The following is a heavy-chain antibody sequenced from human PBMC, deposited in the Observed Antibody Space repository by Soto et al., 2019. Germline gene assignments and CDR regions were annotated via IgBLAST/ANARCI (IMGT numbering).Heavy chain of an antibody. D-gene: IGHD3-10*01. Sequence: ALVKVSCKASGDTFTTYDINWVRQATGHGLEWMGWINPNSGNIGYAQRFQGRVTMTRDTAIRTAYMEVSSLRSDDTAVYYCARGRASGSYYLLDYWGQGTLVTVSS. J-gene: IGHJ4*02. CDR2: INPNSGNI. CDR1: GDTFTTYD. CDR3: ARGRASGSYYLLDY. V-gene: IGHV1-8*01.